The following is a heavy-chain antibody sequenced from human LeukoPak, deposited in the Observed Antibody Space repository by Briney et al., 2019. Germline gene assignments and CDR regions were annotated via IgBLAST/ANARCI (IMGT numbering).Heavy chain of an antibody. CDR3: ARDDTSSSQPIDY. Sequence: SETLSLTCTVSGYSISSGYYWGCIRQPPGKGLEWNGSIYYSGRTYYNTSLKSRATISVDTPKNQFSLKLSSVTAADTAVYYCARDDTSSSQPIDYWGQGTLVTVSS. CDR2: IYYSGRT. D-gene: IGHD6-6*01. V-gene: IGHV4-38-2*02. CDR1: GYSISSGYY. J-gene: IGHJ4*02.